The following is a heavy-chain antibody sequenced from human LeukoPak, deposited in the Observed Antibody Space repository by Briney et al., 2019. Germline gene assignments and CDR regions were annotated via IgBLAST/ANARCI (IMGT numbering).Heavy chain of an antibody. D-gene: IGHD3-3*01. J-gene: IGHJ4*02. Sequence: PGGSLRLSCAASGFTFSSYGMHWVRQTPGKGLEWVAFIRYDGSNKYYADSVKGRFTISRDNSKNTLYLQMNSLRAEDTAVYYCAKDLTRTFGVVTFDYWGQGTLVTVSS. CDR3: AKDLTRTFGVVTFDY. CDR1: GFTFSSYG. CDR2: IRYDGSNK. V-gene: IGHV3-30*02.